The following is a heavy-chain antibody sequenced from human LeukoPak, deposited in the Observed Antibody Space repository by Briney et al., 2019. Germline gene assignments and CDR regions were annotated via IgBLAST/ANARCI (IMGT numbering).Heavy chain of an antibody. CDR1: GFTFSSYG. J-gene: IGHJ4*02. CDR2: IRYDGSNK. Sequence: GGSLSLSCAASGFTFSSYGMHWVRQAPGKGLEWVAFIRYDGSNKYDADSVKGRFTISRDNAKNTLYLQMNSLRAEDTAVYYCARELPFDYWGQGTLVTVSS. V-gene: IGHV3-30*02. CDR3: ARELPFDY.